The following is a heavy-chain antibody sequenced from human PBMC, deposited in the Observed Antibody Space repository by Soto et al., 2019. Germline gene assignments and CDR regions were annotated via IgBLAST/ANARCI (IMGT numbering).Heavy chain of an antibody. CDR1: GYAFAGQH. V-gene: IGHV1-2*02. D-gene: IGHD4-4*01. J-gene: IGHJ4*02. CDR3: ARDLMRTTESFDY. CDR2: IDPDTGAA. Sequence: ASVKVSCKTSGYAFAGQHIHWVRQAPGQGLEWMGWIDPDTGAADSIEKFRGRIVLTRDTSISTAYMELASLTSYDTAVYYCARDLMRTTESFDYWGQGTMVTVSS.